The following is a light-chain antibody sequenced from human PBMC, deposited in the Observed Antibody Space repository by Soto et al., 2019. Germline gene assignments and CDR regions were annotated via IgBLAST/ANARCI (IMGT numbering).Light chain of an antibody. J-gene: IGKJ2*01. V-gene: IGKV1-5*01. Sequence: DIQMTQSPSSVSASVGDRVTITCRASQDIRSSLAWYQQRPGKAPNLLIYDASSLESGVPSRFSGSGSGTEFTLTISSLQPDDFATYYCQQYNSYSPYTFGQGTKLEIK. CDR1: QDIRSS. CDR3: QQYNSYSPYT. CDR2: DAS.